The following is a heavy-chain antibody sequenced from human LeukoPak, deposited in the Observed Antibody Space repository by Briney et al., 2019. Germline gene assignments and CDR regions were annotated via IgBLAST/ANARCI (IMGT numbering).Heavy chain of an antibody. CDR2: ISGSNSYI. CDR3: AKDWTGTKPFDL. D-gene: IGHD3/OR15-3a*01. Sequence: GGSLRLSCAASGFTFSSYSMNWVRQAPGKGLEWVSSISGSNSYIYYADSVKGRFTISRDNSQNTLYLQMNSLRAEDTAVYYCAKDWTGTKPFDLWGRGTLVTVPS. J-gene: IGHJ2*01. CDR1: GFTFSSYS. V-gene: IGHV3-21*04.